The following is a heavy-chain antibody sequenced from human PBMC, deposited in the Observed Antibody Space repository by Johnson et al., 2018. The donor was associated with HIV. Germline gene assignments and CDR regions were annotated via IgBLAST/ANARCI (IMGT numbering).Heavy chain of an antibody. J-gene: IGHJ3*02. V-gene: IGHV3-11*04. Sequence: VQLVESGGGLVQPGGSLKLSCAASGFTFSDYYMSWIRQAPGKGLEWVSYISSSGNTIYYADSVKGRVTISRDNAKKSLYLQMNSLRAEDTAVYYCARDKGRGAFDIWGQGTMVTVSS. D-gene: IGHD3-10*01. CDR2: ISSSGNTI. CDR1: GFTFSDYY. CDR3: ARDKGRGAFDI.